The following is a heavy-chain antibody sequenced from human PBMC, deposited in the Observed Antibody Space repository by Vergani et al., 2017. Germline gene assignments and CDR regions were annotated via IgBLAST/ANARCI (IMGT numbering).Heavy chain of an antibody. D-gene: IGHD4-11*01. CDR1: GGSISSGGYY. CDR3: ASTTDPPLSMDV. CDR2: IYYSGST. Sequence: QLQLQESGPGLVKPSETLSLTCTVSGGSISSGGYYWSWIRQHPGKGLEWIGYIYYSGSTYYNPSLKSRVTISVDTSKNQFSLKLSSVTAADTAVYYCASTTDPPLSMDVWGQGTTVTVSS. J-gene: IGHJ6*02. V-gene: IGHV4-31*03.